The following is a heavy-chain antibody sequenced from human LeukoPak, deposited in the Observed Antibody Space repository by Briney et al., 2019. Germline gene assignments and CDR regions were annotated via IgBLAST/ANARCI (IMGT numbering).Heavy chain of an antibody. CDR3: AREDEQLGYDAFDI. V-gene: IGHV3-48*04. CDR2: ISYNSGTI. D-gene: IGHD6-13*01. Sequence: PGGSLRLSCAASGFTFSSYSMNWVRQAPGKGLEWLSYISYNSGTISYADSVKGRFTVSRDDAANSLYLQMTSLRAEDTAVYYCAREDEQLGYDAFDIWGQGTMVTVSS. J-gene: IGHJ3*02. CDR1: GFTFSSYS.